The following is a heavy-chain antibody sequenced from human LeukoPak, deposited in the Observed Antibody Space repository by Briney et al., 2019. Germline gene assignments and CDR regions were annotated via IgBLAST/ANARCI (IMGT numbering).Heavy chain of an antibody. Sequence: SETLSLTCTVSGFSISNTNFYWGWIRQPPGKGLEWIGSIHYSGTTHNNPSLRSRVNISVDTSKNQFSLKLSSVIAADTAVYYCARHHWGSDGHWYFDLWGRGTLVTVSS. CDR1: GFSISNTNFY. CDR2: IHYSGTT. D-gene: IGHD3-16*01. J-gene: IGHJ2*01. V-gene: IGHV4-39*01. CDR3: ARHHWGSDGHWYFDL.